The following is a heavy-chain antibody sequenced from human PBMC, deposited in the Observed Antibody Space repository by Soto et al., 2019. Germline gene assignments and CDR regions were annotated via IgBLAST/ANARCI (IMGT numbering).Heavy chain of an antibody. Sequence: GRSLRLACSASGFTFAGNWMTWARQSPGGGLEWMANIKEDGSQKNYVDSVKGRFTISRDNAKNSLYLQMNSLRVEDTAVYYCVRGGGWLTDSWGQGTLVTVSS. CDR1: GFTFAGNW. V-gene: IGHV3-7*03. J-gene: IGHJ4*02. CDR2: IKEDGSQK. CDR3: VRGGGWLTDS. D-gene: IGHD3-22*01.